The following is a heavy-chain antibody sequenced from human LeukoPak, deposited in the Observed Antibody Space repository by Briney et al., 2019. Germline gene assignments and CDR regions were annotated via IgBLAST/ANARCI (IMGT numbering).Heavy chain of an antibody. D-gene: IGHD1-26*01. J-gene: IGHJ3*02. CDR1: GGSISSGGYY. Sequence: PSETLSLTCTVSGGSISSGGYYWSWIHQHPGKGLEWIGYIYYSGSTYYNPSLKSRVTISVDTSKNQFSLKLSSVTAADTAVYYCARDVGSGSYSLDAFDIWGQGTMVTVSS. V-gene: IGHV4-31*03. CDR2: IYYSGST. CDR3: ARDVGSGSYSLDAFDI.